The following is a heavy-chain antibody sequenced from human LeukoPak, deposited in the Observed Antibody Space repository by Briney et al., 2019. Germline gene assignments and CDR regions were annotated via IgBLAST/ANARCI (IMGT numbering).Heavy chain of an antibody. V-gene: IGHV4-34*01. CDR3: ARGGYSSSWYLFY. CDR1: GFTFSSYA. CDR2: INHSGST. J-gene: IGHJ4*02. D-gene: IGHD6-13*01. Sequence: GSLRLSCAASGFTFSSYAMSWVRQAPGKGLEWIGEINHSGSTNYNPSLKSRVTISVDTSKNQFSLKLSSVTAADTAVYYCARGGYSSSWYLFYWGQGTLVTVSS.